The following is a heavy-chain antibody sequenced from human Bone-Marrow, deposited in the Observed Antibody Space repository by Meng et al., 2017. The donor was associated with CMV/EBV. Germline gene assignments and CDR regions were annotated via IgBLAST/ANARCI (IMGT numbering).Heavy chain of an antibody. Sequence: GESLKISCAASGFTVSSNYMNWVRQAPGKGPEWVSYISSSGSTIYYADSVKGRFTISRDNAKNSLYLQMNCLRAEDTAVYYCARDIRGYCSSTSCYWFDPWGQGTRVTGYS. J-gene: IGHJ5*02. CDR3: ARDIRGYCSSTSCYWFDP. CDR1: GFTVSSNY. D-gene: IGHD2-2*01. CDR2: ISSSGSTI. V-gene: IGHV3-48*03.